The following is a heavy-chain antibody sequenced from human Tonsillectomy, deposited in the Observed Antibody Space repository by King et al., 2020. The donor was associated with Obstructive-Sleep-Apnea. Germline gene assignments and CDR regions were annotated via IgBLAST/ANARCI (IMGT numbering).Heavy chain of an antibody. CDR1: GGSISSGGYS. J-gene: IGHJ6*02. Sequence: QLQESGPGLVKPSQTLSLTCAVSGGSISSGGYSWRWIRQPPGKGLGWIGYISYSGSTYYNPSLKSRVTLSVATSKNQFSLRLSSLTAADTAVYYCARVRHHIVEGGRGMDVWGQGTTVTVSS. CDR3: ARVRHHIVEGGRGMDV. D-gene: IGHD2-21*01. V-gene: IGHV4-30-4*07. CDR2: ISYSGST.